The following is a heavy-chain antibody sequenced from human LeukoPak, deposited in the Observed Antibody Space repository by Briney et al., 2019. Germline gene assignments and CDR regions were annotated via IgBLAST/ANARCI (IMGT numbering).Heavy chain of an antibody. CDR2: ITVSGGTT. J-gene: IGHJ6*02. CDR3: AKYLTARGPPYALDV. D-gene: IGHD1-14*01. Sequence: GGSLRPSCAASEFTFSSYAMQWVRQAPREGLEWVSGITVSGGTTYYTNSVKGRFTISRDNSKNTLYLQMNSLRAEDTAVYYCAKYLTARGPPYALDVWGQGTTVTVSS. V-gene: IGHV3-23*01. CDR1: EFTFSSYA.